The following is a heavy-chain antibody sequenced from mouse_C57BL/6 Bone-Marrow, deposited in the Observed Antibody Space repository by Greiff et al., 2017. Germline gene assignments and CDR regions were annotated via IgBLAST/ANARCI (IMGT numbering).Heavy chain of an antibody. V-gene: IGHV2-6*01. CDR2: IWGVGST. Sequence: LQESGPGLVAPSQSLSITCTVSGFSLTSYGVDWVRQSPGKGLEWLGVIWGVGSTNYNSALKSRLSISKDNSKSQVFLKMNSLQTDDTAMYYGASATDGYRLAYWGQGTLVTVSA. D-gene: IGHD2-3*01. CDR1: GFSLTSYG. J-gene: IGHJ3*01. CDR3: ASATDGYRLAY.